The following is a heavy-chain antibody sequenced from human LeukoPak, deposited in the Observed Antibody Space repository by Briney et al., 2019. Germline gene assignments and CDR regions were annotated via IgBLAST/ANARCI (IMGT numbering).Heavy chain of an antibody. CDR1: GGSFSGYY. J-gene: IGHJ4*02. V-gene: IGHV4-34*01. CDR3: ARARGYGDPFDY. CDR2: INHSGST. D-gene: IGHD4-17*01. Sequence: SETLSLTCAVYGGSFSGYYWSWIRQPPGKGLEWIGEINHSGSTNYNPSLKSRVTISIDTSKNQFSLKLSSVTAADTAVYYCARARGYGDPFDYWGQGTLVTVSS.